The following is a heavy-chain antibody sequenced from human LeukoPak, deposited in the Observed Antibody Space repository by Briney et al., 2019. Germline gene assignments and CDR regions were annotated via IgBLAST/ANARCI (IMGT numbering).Heavy chain of an antibody. J-gene: IGHJ3*02. V-gene: IGHV3-23*01. CDR2: ISGSGGST. Sequence: GGSLRLSCAASGFTFSSYAMSWVRQAPGKGLEWVSAISGSGGSTYYADSVKGRFTISRDNAKNSLYLQMNSLRAEDTAVYYCARARREIKPNAFDIWGQGTMVTVSS. D-gene: IGHD1-14*01. CDR3: ARARREIKPNAFDI. CDR1: GFTFSSYA.